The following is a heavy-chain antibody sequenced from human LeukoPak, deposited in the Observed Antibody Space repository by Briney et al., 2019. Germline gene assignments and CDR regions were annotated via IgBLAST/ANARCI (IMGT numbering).Heavy chain of an antibody. CDR3: AIGGAYDILTGWKD. J-gene: IGHJ4*02. CDR1: GSTFSSYS. V-gene: IGHV3-21*01. D-gene: IGHD3-9*01. CDR2: ISSSSSYI. Sequence: GSLRLSCAASGSTFSSYSTNWVRQAPGKGLEWVSSISSSSSYIYYADSVKGRFTISRDNAKNSLYLQMNSLRAEDTAVYYCAIGGAYDILTGWKDWGQGTLVTVSS.